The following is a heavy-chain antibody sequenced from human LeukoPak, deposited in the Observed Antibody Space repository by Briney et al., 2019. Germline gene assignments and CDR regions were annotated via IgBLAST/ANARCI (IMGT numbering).Heavy chain of an antibody. J-gene: IGHJ6*02. D-gene: IGHD3-3*01. CDR2: IKQDGSEK. Sequence: GGFLRLSCAASGFTFSSYWMSWVRQAPGKGLEWVANIKQDGSEKYYVDSVKGRFTISRDNAKNSLYLQMNSLRAEDTAVYYCARGPQRFLEWLRYYYGMDVWGQGTTVTVSS. V-gene: IGHV3-7*01. CDR1: GFTFSSYW. CDR3: ARGPQRFLEWLRYYYGMDV.